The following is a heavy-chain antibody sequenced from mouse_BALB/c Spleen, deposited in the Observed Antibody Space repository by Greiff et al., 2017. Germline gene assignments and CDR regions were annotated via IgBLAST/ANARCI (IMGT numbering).Heavy chain of an antibody. Sequence: DVKLQESGPDLVKPSQSLSLTCTVTGYSITSGYSWHWIRQFPGNKLEWMGYIHYSGSTNYNPSLKSRISITRDTSKNQFFLQLNSVTTEDTATYYCASYGYVNYAMDYWGQGTSVTVSS. CDR3: ASYGYVNYAMDY. D-gene: IGHD1-2*01. CDR1: GYSITSGYS. J-gene: IGHJ4*01. V-gene: IGHV3-1*02. CDR2: IHYSGST.